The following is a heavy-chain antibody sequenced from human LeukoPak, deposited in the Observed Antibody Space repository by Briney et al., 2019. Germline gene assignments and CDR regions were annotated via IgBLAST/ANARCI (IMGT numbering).Heavy chain of an antibody. Sequence: TSETLSLTCTVSGGSINNYYWSWIRQPAGKGLEWIGRIYTRGSTNYNPSLKSRVTMSVDTSKNQFSLRLSSVTAADTAVYYCARGRYCSADICSGGDAFDIWGQGTMVSVSS. V-gene: IGHV4-4*07. CDR2: IYTRGST. J-gene: IGHJ3*02. CDR3: ARGRYCSADICSGGDAFDI. CDR1: GGSINNYY. D-gene: IGHD2-15*01.